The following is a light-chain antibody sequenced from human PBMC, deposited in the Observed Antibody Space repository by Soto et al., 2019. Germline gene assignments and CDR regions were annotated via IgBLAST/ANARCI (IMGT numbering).Light chain of an antibody. V-gene: IGKV3-20*01. CDR3: QQYGTSLPWS. J-gene: IGKJ1*01. CDR2: NAS. Sequence: EIVLTQSPGTLSLSPGERATLSCRASQSFTTDYLAWFQQKPGQAPRLLVFNASSRATGIPHRFSGSGYGKDFSLTISRLEAEDFAVYYCQQYGTSLPWSFGQCNKVEIK. CDR1: QSFTTDY.